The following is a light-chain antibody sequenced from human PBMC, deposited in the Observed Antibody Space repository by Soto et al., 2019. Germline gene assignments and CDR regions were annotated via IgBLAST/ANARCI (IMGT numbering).Light chain of an antibody. V-gene: IGLV2-14*01. CDR3: SSYTSSSNYV. Sequence: QSALTQPASVSGSPGQSITISCTGTSSDVDGYNYVSWYQQHPGKAPKLMIYDVSNRPSGVSNRFSGSKSGNTASLTISGLQAEDEADYYCSSYTSSSNYVFGTGTQLTVL. CDR2: DVS. J-gene: IGLJ1*01. CDR1: SSDVDGYNY.